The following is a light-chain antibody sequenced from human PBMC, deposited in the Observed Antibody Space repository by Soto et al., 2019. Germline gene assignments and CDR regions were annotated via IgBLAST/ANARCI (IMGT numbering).Light chain of an antibody. CDR3: QSYDGSDQV. CDR1: SSDVGGHKY. V-gene: IGLV2-11*01. CDR2: DVT. J-gene: IGLJ3*02. Sequence: QSALTQPRSVSGSPGQSVTISCTGTSSDVGGHKYVSWYQQHPGKAPKLMIYDVTKRPSGVPDRFSGSKSGNTASLTISGLKTEDEADYYCQSYDGSDQVFGGGTKVTVL.